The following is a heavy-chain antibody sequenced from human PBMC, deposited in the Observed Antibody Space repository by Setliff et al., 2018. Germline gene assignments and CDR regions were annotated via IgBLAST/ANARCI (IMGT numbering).Heavy chain of an antibody. CDR3: AKGGNITRETYYYYGMDV. CDR1: GYTFSNYL. D-gene: IGHD1-20*01. Sequence: ASVKVSCKASGYTFSNYLLHWVRQAPGQSPEWVGWINAGNGHTKYSQRFQDRITITSETSATTVYMELRSLRSDDTAVYYCAKGGNITRETYYYYGMDVWGQGTTVTVSS. V-gene: IGHV1-3*01. J-gene: IGHJ6*02. CDR2: INAGNGHT.